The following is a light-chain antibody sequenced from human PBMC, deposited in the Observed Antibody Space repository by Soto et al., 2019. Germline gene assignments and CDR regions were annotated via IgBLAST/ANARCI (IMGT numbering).Light chain of an antibody. J-gene: IGKJ1*01. Sequence: DVVMTQSPLSLPVTLGQPASISCRSSQSLVYSDGNTYLNWFQQRPGQSPRRLIYKVSNRDSGVPDRFSGSGSGTDFTLTISRLEPEDFAVYYCQQYGSSGTFGQGTKVDIK. CDR1: QSLVYSDGNTY. V-gene: IGKV2-30*01. CDR2: KVS. CDR3: QQYGSSGT.